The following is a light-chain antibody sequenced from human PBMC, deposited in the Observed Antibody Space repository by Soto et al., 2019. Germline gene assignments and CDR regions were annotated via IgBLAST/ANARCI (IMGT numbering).Light chain of an antibody. J-gene: IGLJ3*02. CDR3: SSYAGRDSWR. Sequence: QAVVTQPPSASGSPGQSVTISCTGTSIDVGEYNYVSWYQHHPGKAPKLLIYEVFRRPSGVPDRFSGSKSGNTASLTVSGLQAEDEADYYCSSYAGRDSWRFGGGTKLTVL. V-gene: IGLV2-8*01. CDR1: SIDVGEYNY. CDR2: EVF.